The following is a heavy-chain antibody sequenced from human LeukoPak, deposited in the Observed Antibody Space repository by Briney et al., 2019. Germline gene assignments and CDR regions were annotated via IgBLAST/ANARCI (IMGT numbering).Heavy chain of an antibody. D-gene: IGHD2-15*01. J-gene: IGHJ6*03. CDR3: AREKENTQEGGYYMDV. V-gene: IGHV3-11*01. CDR2: ISSSGSTI. CDR1: GFTFSDYY. Sequence: PGGSLRLSCAASGFTFSDYYMSWIRQAPGKGLKWVSYISSSGSTIYYADSVKGRFTISRDNAKNSLYLQMNSLRAEDTAVYYCAREKENTQEGGYYMDVWGKGTTVTVSS.